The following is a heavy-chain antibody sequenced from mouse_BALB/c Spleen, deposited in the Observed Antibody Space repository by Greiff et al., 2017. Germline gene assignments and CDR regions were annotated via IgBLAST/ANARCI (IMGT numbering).Heavy chain of an antibody. CDR2: ISSGGGST. V-gene: IGHV5-12-1*01. CDR3: ARHETIYYAMDY. J-gene: IGHJ4*01. CDR1: GFAFSSYD. Sequence: DVQLVESGGGLVKPGGSLKLSCAASGFAFSSYDMSWVRQTPEKRLEWVAYISSGGGSTYYPDTVKGRFTISRDNAKNTLYLQMSSLKSEDTAMYYCARHETIYYAMDYWGQGTSVTVSS. D-gene: IGHD1-1*02.